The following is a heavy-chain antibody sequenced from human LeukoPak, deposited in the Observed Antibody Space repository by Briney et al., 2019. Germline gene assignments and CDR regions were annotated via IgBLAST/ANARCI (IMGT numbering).Heavy chain of an antibody. D-gene: IGHD1-1*01. Sequence: PSETLSLTCTVSGGSISSFFWSWIRQPPGKGLEWIGSMHYSGDTKYNPSLKSRVSLSIDTSKQQFSLRLSSVTAADTAVYYCARDLELERNRWNYFESWGQGTLDTVSS. CDR1: GGSISSFF. CDR2: MHYSGDT. J-gene: IGHJ4*02. CDR3: ARDLELERNRWNYFES. V-gene: IGHV4-59*12.